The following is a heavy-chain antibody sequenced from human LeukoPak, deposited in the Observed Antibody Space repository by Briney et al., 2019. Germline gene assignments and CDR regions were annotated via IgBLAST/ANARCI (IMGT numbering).Heavy chain of an antibody. J-gene: IGHJ5*02. V-gene: IGHV3-74*01. D-gene: IGHD5-12*01. CDR3: ARSASGYDA. Sequence: GGSLRHSCAASVFPFCGYWMHWVRQAPGKGRVWVSRIDDDGAGTTYADSVKGRFTISRDNAKNTLYLQMNSLRVEDTAVYYCARSASGYDAWGQGTLVTVSS. CDR2: IDDDGAGT. CDR1: VFPFCGYW.